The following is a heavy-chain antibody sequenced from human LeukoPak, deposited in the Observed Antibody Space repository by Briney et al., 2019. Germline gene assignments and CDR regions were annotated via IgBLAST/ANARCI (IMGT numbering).Heavy chain of an antibody. Sequence: GESLKTSCKGSGYSFTSYWIGWVRQMPGKGLEWMGIIYPGDSDTRYSPSFQGQVTISADKSISTAYLQWSSLKASDTAMYYCARRGYYYGSGSYIHFDYWGQGTLVTVSS. CDR3: ARRGYYYGSGSYIHFDY. J-gene: IGHJ4*02. CDR2: IYPGDSDT. CDR1: GYSFTSYW. V-gene: IGHV5-51*01. D-gene: IGHD3-10*01.